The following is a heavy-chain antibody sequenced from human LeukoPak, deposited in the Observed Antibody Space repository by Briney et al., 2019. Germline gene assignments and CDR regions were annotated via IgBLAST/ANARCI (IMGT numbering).Heavy chain of an antibody. D-gene: IGHD4/OR15-4a*01. J-gene: IGHJ4*02. V-gene: IGHV3-53*01. CDR2: IYSGGAA. CDR3: ARGNSPMVGRYYLEL. Sequence: QTGGSLRLSCAAPGFSVVSYYMTWVRQAPGKGLEWVSVIYSGGAAFYTDSVKGRFTISRDGSKKTVYLQMNSLRAEDTAVYYCARGNSPMVGRYYLELWGQGTLVTVSS. CDR1: GFSVVSYY.